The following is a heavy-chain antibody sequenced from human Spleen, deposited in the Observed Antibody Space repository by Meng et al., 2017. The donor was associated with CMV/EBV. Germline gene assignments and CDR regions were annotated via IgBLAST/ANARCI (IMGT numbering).Heavy chain of an antibody. J-gene: IGHJ3*02. CDR2: IYYSGTT. V-gene: IGHV4-59*12. CDR3: ARDTYSSSWYGGSGAFDI. CDR1: GVSISLYY. Sequence: SETLSLTCTISGVSISLYYWSWIRQPPGKGLEWIGYIYYSGTTKYNPSLKSRVTISVDTSKNQFSLKLSSVTAADTAVYYCARDTYSSSWYGGSGAFDIWGQGTMVTVSS. D-gene: IGHD6-13*01.